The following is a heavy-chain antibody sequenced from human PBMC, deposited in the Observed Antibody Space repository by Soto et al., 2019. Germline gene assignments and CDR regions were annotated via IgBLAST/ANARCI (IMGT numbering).Heavy chain of an antibody. V-gene: IGHV1-18*01. J-gene: IGHJ4*02. CDR3: ARETYYYDSSGYYSGGVDY. CDR1: GYTFTSYG. Sequence: QVQLVQSGAEVKKPGASVKVSCKASGYTFTSYGISWVRQAPGQGLEWMGWISAYNGNTNYAQKLQGRVTMTTDTSTSTAYMALRSLRSDDTAVYYCARETYYYDSSGYYSGGVDYWGQGTLVTVSS. CDR2: ISAYNGNT. D-gene: IGHD3-22*01.